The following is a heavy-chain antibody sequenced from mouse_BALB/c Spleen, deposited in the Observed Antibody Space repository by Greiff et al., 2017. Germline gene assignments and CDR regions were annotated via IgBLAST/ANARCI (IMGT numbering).Heavy chain of an antibody. Sequence: EVKVEESGGGLVKPGGSLKLSCAASGFTFSSYTMSWVRQTPEKRLEWVATISSGGGNTYYPDSVKGRFTISRDNAKNTLYLQMSSLKSEDTAMYYCARRNWYFDVWGAGTTVTVSS. V-gene: IGHV5-9*04. J-gene: IGHJ1*01. CDR2: ISSGGGNT. CDR3: ARRNWYFDV. CDR1: GFTFSSYT.